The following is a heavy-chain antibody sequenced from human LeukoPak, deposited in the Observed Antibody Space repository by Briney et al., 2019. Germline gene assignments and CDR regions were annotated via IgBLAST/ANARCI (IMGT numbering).Heavy chain of an antibody. CDR1: GFTFSSYA. D-gene: IGHD1-26*01. J-gene: IGHJ3*02. V-gene: IGHV3-30*02. CDR2: IRYDGSNK. Sequence: QTGGSLRLSCAASGFTFSSYAMHWVRQAPGKGLEWVAFIRYDGSNKYYADSVKGRFTISRDNAKNSLYLQMNSLRAEDTAVYYCARESEWELRAFDIWGQGTMVTVSS. CDR3: ARESEWELRAFDI.